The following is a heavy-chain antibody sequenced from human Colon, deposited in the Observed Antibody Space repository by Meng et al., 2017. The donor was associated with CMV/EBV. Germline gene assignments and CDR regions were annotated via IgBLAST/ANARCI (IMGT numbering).Heavy chain of an antibody. CDR3: ARDQYTAMVKDGMDV. CDR2: IKQDGSEK. V-gene: IGHV3-7*01. J-gene: IGHJ6*02. Sequence: GGSLRLSCAASGFTFSSYWMSWVRQAPGKGLEWVANIKQDGSEKYYVDSVKGRFTISRDNAKNSLYLQMNSLRAEDTAVYYCARDQYTAMVKDGMDVWGQGTTVTVSS. D-gene: IGHD5-18*01. CDR1: GFTFSSYW.